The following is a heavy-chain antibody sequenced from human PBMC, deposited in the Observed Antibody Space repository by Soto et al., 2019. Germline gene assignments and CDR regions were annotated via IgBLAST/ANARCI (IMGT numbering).Heavy chain of an antibody. D-gene: IGHD1-26*01. CDR1: GGSISSSSYY. V-gene: IGHV4-39*01. CDR2: IYDSGST. J-gene: IGHJ6*03. CDR3: ARPALPGPPYYYMDV. Sequence: SETLSLTCTVSGGSISSSSYYWGWIRQPPGKGLEWIGSIYDSGSTYYNPSLRSRVTISVATSKNQFSLKLSSVTAADTAVYYCARPALPGPPYYYMDVWGKGTTVTVSS.